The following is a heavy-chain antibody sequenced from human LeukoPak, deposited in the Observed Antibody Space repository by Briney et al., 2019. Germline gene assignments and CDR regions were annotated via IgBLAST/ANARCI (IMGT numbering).Heavy chain of an antibody. D-gene: IGHD6-6*01. CDR1: GFTFSSYA. J-gene: IGHJ4*02. V-gene: IGHV3-30*01. Sequence: EPGRSLRLSCAASGFTFSSYAMHWVRQAPGKGLEWVAVISYDGSNKYYVDSVKGRFTISRDNSKNTLYLQMNSLRAEDTAVYYCARAGPSSSPPMGVYWGQGTLVTVSS. CDR3: ARAGPSSSPPMGVY. CDR2: ISYDGSNK.